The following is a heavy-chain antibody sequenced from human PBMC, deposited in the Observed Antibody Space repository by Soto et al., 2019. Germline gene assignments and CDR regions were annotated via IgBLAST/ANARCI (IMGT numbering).Heavy chain of an antibody. J-gene: IGHJ4*02. CDR1: GGTFNTYA. CDR3: ARGNADPTMVQGLQVFHY. V-gene: IGHV1-69*12. D-gene: IGHD5-18*01. CDR2: IIPMFGTT. Sequence: QVQLVQSGAEVKKPGSSVKVSCKATGGTFNTYAINWVRQAPGQGLDWMGGIIPMFGTTNYARKFQDRVTIIADESTKTAYLELSSLRSEDTAVYYCARGNADPTMVQGLQVFHYWGQGALVTVSS.